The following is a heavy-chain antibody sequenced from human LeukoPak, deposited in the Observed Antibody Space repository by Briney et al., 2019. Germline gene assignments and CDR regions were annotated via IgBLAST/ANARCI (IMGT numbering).Heavy chain of an antibody. V-gene: IGHV3-74*01. Sequence: GGSLRLSCAASGFTFSSYWMHWVRHAPGKGLVWVSRIDSDGSSTSYADSVKGRFTISRDNSKNTLYLRMNSLRAEDTAVYYCAKDFVVVPGLVNYFDYWGQGTLVTVSS. CDR3: AKDFVVVPGLVNYFDY. CDR1: GFTFSSYW. CDR2: IDSDGSST. D-gene: IGHD2-2*01. J-gene: IGHJ4*02.